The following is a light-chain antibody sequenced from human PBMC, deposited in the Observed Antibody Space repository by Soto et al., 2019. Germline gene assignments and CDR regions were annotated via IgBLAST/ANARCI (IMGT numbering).Light chain of an antibody. CDR2: GAS. V-gene: IGKV3-20*01. CDR3: HQYYSSVT. Sequence: EIVLTQSPGSLSLSPGERATLSCRASQSVDSRFFAWYQQRPGQAPRLLIYGASRRATGIPDRFTRSGSGTYFTLTISVLEPEDFALYYFHQYYSSVTFGLGTKVEIK. CDR1: QSVDSRF. J-gene: IGKJ1*01.